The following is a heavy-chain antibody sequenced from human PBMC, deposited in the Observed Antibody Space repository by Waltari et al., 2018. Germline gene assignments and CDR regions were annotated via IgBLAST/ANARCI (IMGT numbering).Heavy chain of an antibody. V-gene: IGHV4-34*01. J-gene: IGHJ4*02. CDR1: GGSFSGYS. Sequence: QVQLQQWGAGLLKPSETLSLTCAVYGGSFSGYSWRWTRQPPGKGLEWIGEINHSGSTNYNPSLKSRVTISVDTSKNQFSLKLSSVTAADTAVYYCARGPAAAGKRRYFDYWGQGTLVTVSS. CDR3: ARGPAAAGKRRYFDY. CDR2: INHSGST. D-gene: IGHD6-13*01.